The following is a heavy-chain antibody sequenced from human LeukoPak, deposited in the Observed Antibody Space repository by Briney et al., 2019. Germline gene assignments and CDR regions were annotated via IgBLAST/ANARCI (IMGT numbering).Heavy chain of an antibody. CDR2: ITGSGGRI. Sequence: GESLRLSCAASGFTFSSYSMGWVRQAPGEGLEWVSSITGSGGRIYYADSLKGRFTISRDNSKNTVYLQMDSLRAEDTAVYYCAKYRDYYFEYWGQGTLVTVSS. CDR3: AKYRDYYFEY. CDR1: GFTFSSYS. J-gene: IGHJ4*02. D-gene: IGHD3-16*02. V-gene: IGHV3-23*01.